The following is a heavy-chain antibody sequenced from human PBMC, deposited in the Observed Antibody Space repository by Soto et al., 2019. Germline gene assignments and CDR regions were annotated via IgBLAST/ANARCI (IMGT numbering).Heavy chain of an antibody. V-gene: IGHV4-4*02. D-gene: IGHD2-8*01. CDR3: GGGGVPDS. CDR1: SGSISASHS. J-gene: IGHJ4*02. CDR2: NTNSGST. Sequence: QVLLQESGPGLVKPSGTLSLTCAVSSGSISASHSWSWVRQPPGKGLEWIGENTNSGSTNYNPSHRSRLPTSVAKSKTHFSLKLTSVTAADTAVYHCGGGGVPDSWAQGILVTVSS.